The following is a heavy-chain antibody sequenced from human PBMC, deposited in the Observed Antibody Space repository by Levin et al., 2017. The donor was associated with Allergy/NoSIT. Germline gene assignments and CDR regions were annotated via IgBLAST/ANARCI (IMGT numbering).Heavy chain of an antibody. CDR3: AKGVVVMESGGNPYYFDH. CDR2: IWYDGSHK. J-gene: IGHJ4*02. CDR1: GFPFSHYG. Sequence: PGGSLRLSCAASGFPFSHYGMHWLRQAPGKGLEWVTLIWYDGSHKRYSDSVKGRFTVSRDDSKNTLYLQMNSLRDEDSAIYYCAKGVVVMESGGNPYYFDHWGQGTLITVSS. V-gene: IGHV3-33*03. D-gene: IGHD2-21*01.